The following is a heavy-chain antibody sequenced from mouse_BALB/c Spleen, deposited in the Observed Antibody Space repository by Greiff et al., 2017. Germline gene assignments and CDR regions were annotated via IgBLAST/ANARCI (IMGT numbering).Heavy chain of an antibody. CDR3: ARDRTGAY. CDR2: ISSGGSYT. CDR1: GFTFSSYA. J-gene: IGHJ3*01. D-gene: IGHD4-1*01. V-gene: IGHV5-9-4*01. Sequence: EVHLVESGGGLVKPGGSLKLSCAASGFTFSSYAMSWVRQSPEKRLEWVAEISSGGSYTYYPDTVTGRFTISRDNAKNTLYLEMSSLRSEDTAMYYCARDRTGAYWGQGTLVTVSA.